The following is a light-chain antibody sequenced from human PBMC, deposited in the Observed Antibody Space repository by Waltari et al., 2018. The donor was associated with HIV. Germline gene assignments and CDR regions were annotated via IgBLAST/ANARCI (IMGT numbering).Light chain of an antibody. J-gene: IGLJ3*02. CDR2: SNM. CDR3: AAWDDSLNAWV. V-gene: IGLV1-44*01. Sequence: QSVLTQPPSASGTPGQRVSISCSGSSSNIGSNIVNWYQQLPGTAPKLVIYSNMQRPSGVPERFSGSKSCTSASLAISGLQAEDEADYYCAAWDDSLNAWVFGGGTKLTVL. CDR1: SSNIGSNI.